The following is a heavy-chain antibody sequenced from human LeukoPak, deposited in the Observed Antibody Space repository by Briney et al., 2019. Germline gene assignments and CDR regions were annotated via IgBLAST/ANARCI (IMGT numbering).Heavy chain of an antibody. CDR1: GGSISSYY. D-gene: IGHD5-12*01. V-gene: IGHV4-59*01. Sequence: SETLSLTCTVSGGSISSYYWSWIRQPPGKGLEWIGYIYYSGSTNYNPSLKSRVTISVDTSKNQFSLKLSSVTAADTAVYYCARRGLYSGYDFFDYWGQGTLVTVSS. CDR2: IYYSGST. CDR3: ARRGLYSGYDFFDY. J-gene: IGHJ4*02.